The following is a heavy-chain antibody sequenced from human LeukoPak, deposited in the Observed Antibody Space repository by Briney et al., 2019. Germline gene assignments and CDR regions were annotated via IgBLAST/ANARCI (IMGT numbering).Heavy chain of an antibody. CDR3: TRAVSIVGLYYFDL. CDR2: IYHTGST. D-gene: IGHD2-15*01. Sequence: SETLSLTCAVSGVPISSGGYSWSWLRQPPGQGLEWLGDIYHTGSTDYNPSLKSRLTISLDGSKNQSSLEVTSVTAAGTAVYYCTRAVSIVGLYYFDLWGRGTLVTVSS. V-gene: IGHV4-30-2*01. J-gene: IGHJ2*01. CDR1: GVPISSGGYS.